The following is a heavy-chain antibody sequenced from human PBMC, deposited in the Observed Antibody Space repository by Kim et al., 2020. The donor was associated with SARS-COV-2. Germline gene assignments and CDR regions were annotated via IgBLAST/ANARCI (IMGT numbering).Heavy chain of an antibody. D-gene: IGHD3-22*01. CDR3: ASSSYYDSSGYYFGAFDI. Sequence: KGRFTISRDNSKNTLYLQMNSLRAEDTAVYYCASSSYYDSSGYYFGAFDIWGQGTMVTVSS. J-gene: IGHJ3*02. V-gene: IGHV3-30*07.